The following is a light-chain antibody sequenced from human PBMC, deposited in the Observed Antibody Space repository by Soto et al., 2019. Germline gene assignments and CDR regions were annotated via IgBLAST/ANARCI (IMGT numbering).Light chain of an antibody. CDR2: GAS. Sequence: IVFTQSPGTLSLSPGERATLSCRASQSVSSSYLAWYQQKPGQAPRLLIYGASSRATGIPDRFSGSGSGTDFTLTISRLEPEDFAVYYCQQYGSSPTFGGGTKVDI. CDR3: QQYGSSPT. V-gene: IGKV3-20*01. J-gene: IGKJ4*01. CDR1: QSVSSSY.